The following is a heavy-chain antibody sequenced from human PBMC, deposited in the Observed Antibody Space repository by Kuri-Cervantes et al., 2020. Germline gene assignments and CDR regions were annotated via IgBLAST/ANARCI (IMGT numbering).Heavy chain of an antibody. CDR2: ISSSSSTI. Sequence: GGSLRLSCAVSGFTVSSNYMSWVRQAPGKGLEWVSYISSSSSTIYYADSVKGRFTISRDNAKNSLYLQMNSLRDEDTAVYYCARDWSTVGGMDVWGQGTTVTVSS. J-gene: IGHJ6*02. CDR3: ARDWSTVGGMDV. D-gene: IGHD4-23*01. V-gene: IGHV3-48*02. CDR1: GFTVSSNY.